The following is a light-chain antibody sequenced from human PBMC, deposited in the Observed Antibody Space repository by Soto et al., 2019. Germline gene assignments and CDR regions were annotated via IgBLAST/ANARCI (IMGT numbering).Light chain of an antibody. V-gene: IGKV3-11*01. CDR2: DAS. CDR1: QSVGSS. J-gene: IGKJ5*01. Sequence: IVLTQSPATLSLLPGERATLSCRASQSVGSSLAWYQHKAGQAPRLLLYDASNRATGIPARFSGSGSGTDFTLTISSLEPEDFAVYYCQQRSSWITFGQGTRLEIE. CDR3: QQRSSWIT.